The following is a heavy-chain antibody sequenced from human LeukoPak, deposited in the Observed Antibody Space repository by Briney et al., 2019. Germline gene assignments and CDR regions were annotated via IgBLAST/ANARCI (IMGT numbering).Heavy chain of an antibody. CDR1: GFSFISYG. J-gene: IGHJ4*02. CDR2: ISDDGRRK. CDR3: AKRPSDYGDYVSYFDY. V-gene: IGHV3-30*18. Sequence: GGSLRLSCAASGFSFISYGMHWVRQAPGKGLEWVGVISDDGRRKDYADSVKGRFTISRDDSKDTLYLQMNSLRAEDTAVYYCAKRPSDYGDYVSYFDYWGQGTLVTVSS. D-gene: IGHD4-17*01.